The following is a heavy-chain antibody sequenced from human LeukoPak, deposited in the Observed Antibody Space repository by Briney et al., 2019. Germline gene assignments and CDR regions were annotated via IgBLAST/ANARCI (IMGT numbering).Heavy chain of an antibody. D-gene: IGHD1-1*01. CDR2: ISGDDEST. CDR1: GFTFSSYA. Sequence: PGGSLRLSCAASGFTFSSYAMTWVRRAPVKGLEWVSTISGDDESTFYADSVKGRFTISRDNSKYTLYLQMNSLSADDTAVYYCAKDRSGSRHWGQGTLVTVSS. J-gene: IGHJ4*02. V-gene: IGHV3-23*01. CDR3: AKDRSGSRH.